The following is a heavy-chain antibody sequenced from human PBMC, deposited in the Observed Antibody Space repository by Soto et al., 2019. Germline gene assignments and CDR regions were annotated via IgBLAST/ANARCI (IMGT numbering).Heavy chain of an antibody. CDR3: ARGLGLYYFDY. Sequence: ASVKVSCKASGYTFTSYAMHWVRQSPGQRLEWMGWINAGNGNTKYSQKFQGRVTITRDTSASTAYMELSSLRSEDTAVYYCARGLGLYYFDYWGQGTLVTVSS. J-gene: IGHJ4*02. V-gene: IGHV1-3*01. D-gene: IGHD1-26*01. CDR2: INAGNGNT. CDR1: GYTFTSYA.